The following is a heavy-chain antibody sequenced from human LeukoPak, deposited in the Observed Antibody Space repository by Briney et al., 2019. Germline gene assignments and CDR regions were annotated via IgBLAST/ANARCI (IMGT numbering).Heavy chain of an antibody. J-gene: IGHJ5*02. CDR3: ASHGLWFGDLSLDKNWFDP. Sequence: GASVKVSCKASGYTFTSYGISWVRQAPGQGLEWMGGIIPIFGTANYAQKFQGRVTITADESTSTAYMELSSLRSEDTTVYYCASHGLWFGDLSLDKNWFDPWGQGTLVTVSS. CDR2: IIPIFGTA. D-gene: IGHD3-10*01. CDR1: GYTFTSYG. V-gene: IGHV1-69*13.